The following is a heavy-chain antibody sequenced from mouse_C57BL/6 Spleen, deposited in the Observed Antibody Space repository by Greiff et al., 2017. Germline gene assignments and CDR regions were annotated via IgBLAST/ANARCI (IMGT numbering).Heavy chain of an antibody. J-gene: IGHJ2*02. Sequence: QVQLQQPGAELVMPGSSVKLSCKASGYTFTSYWMHWVKQRPGQGLEWIGEIDPSDSYTHYNQKFKGKSTLTVDKSSSTAYMQLSSLTSEDSAVYDCARGGLTGILYYFDYWGQGTSLTVSS. CDR3: ARGGLTGILYYFDY. D-gene: IGHD4-1*01. CDR1: GYTFTSYW. CDR2: IDPSDSYT. V-gene: IGHV1-69*01.